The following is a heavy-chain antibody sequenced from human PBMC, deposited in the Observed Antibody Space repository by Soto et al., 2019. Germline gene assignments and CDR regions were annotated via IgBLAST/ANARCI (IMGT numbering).Heavy chain of an antibody. CDR1: GFTFSNAW. CDR3: TTGMGYCSSTSCYNGFDP. J-gene: IGHJ5*02. Sequence: GGSLRLSCAASGFTFSNAWMSWVRQAPGKGLEWVGRIKSKTDGGTTDYAAPVKGRFTISRDDSKNTLYLQMNSLKTEDTAVYYCTTGMGYCSSTSCYNGFDPWGQGTLVTVSS. CDR2: IKSKTDGGTT. V-gene: IGHV3-15*01. D-gene: IGHD2-2*01.